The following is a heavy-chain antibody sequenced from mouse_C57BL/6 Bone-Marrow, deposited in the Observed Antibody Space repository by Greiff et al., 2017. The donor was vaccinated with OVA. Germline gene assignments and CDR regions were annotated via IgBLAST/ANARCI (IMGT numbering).Heavy chain of an antibody. J-gene: IGHJ3*01. CDR3: AREGGLLRLAY. CDR1: GYAFSSSW. V-gene: IGHV1-82*01. Sequence: QVQLQQSGPELVKPGASVEISCKASGYAFSSSWMNWVKQRPGKGLEWIGRIYPGDGATNYNGKFKGKATLTADKSSSTAYMQLSSLTSEDSAVYFCAREGGLLRLAYWGQGTLVTVSA. CDR2: IYPGDGAT. D-gene: IGHD1-2*01.